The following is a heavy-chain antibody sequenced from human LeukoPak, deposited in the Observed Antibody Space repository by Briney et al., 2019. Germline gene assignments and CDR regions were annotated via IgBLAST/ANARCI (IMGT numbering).Heavy chain of an antibody. V-gene: IGHV3-30*02. CDR2: IRYDGSNK. CDR1: GFTFSSYG. J-gene: IGHJ3*02. CDR3: AKDHNYYDGSGPPGAFDI. Sequence: PGGSLRLSCAASGFTFSSYGMHWVRQAPGKGLEWVAFIRYDGSNKYYADSVKGRFTISRDNSKNTLYLQMKSLRAEDTAVYYCAKDHNYYDGSGPPGAFDIWGQGTMVTVSS. D-gene: IGHD3-22*01.